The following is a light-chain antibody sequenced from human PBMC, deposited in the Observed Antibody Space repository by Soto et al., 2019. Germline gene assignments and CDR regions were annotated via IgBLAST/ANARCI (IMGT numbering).Light chain of an antibody. V-gene: IGKV3-20*01. CDR2: GAS. CDR1: QSVSSNS. Sequence: IVMPQSPDTLSVSPGGRATLSCRASQSVSSNSLAWYQQKPGQAPRLFIYGASTRATGIPDRFSGSGSGTDFTLTISRLEPEDFAVYYCQQQGRSWITFGQVTRLEIK. J-gene: IGKJ5*01. CDR3: QQQGRSWIT.